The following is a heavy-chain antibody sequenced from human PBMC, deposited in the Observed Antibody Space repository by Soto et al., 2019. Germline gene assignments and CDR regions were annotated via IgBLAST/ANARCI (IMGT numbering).Heavy chain of an antibody. J-gene: IGHJ4*02. CDR3: ARDNLAFQGAFDL. CDR2: ITVTSAFT. CDR1: GFIFSDFQ. Sequence: VQLVQSGGGPVKPGGSLRLSCAASGFIFSDFQINWVRQAPGRGLEWLSSITVTSAFTHYADSIEGRFTISRDNPNNLLFLQMDNLRPEDTAVYYCARDNLAFQGAFDLWGQGTLVTVSS. V-gene: IGHV3-21*01. D-gene: IGHD3-16*01.